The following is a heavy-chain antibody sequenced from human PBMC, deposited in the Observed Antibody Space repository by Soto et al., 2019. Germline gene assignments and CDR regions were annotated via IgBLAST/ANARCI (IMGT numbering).Heavy chain of an antibody. D-gene: IGHD3-3*01. CDR3: AKDVVWSGYSYYYGMDV. J-gene: IGHJ6*02. V-gene: IGHV3-9*01. CDR1: GFTFADYA. CDR2: ISWNSGNI. Sequence: DVQLVESGGGLVQPGRSLRLSCAASGFTFADYAMHWVRQAPGKGLEWVSGISWNSGNIDYADSVKGRFTISRDNAKNSIYLQMNSLRPEDTALYYCAKDVVWSGYSYYYGMDVWGPGTTVTVSS.